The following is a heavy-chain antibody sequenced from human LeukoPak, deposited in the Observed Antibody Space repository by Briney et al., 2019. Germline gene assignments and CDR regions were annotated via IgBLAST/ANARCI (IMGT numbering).Heavy chain of an antibody. CDR3: ARWVTADRGKKDAFDF. CDR1: GYSFTTYW. J-gene: IGHJ3*01. D-gene: IGHD2-21*02. V-gene: IGHV5-51*01. Sequence: GESLKISCTASGYSFTTYWIGWVRQMPGKGLEWMGIIYPGDSDTRYSPSFQGQVTISADKSINIAYLQWSSLKASDTAIYHCARWVTADRGKKDAFDFWGQGTMVTVSS. CDR2: IYPGDSDT.